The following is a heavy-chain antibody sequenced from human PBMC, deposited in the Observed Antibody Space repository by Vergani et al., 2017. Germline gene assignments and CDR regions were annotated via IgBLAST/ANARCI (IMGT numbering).Heavy chain of an antibody. V-gene: IGHV3-53*04. CDR3: ATHSSSWVYYFDY. J-gene: IGHJ4*02. CDR1: GFTVSSNY. CDR2: IYSGGST. Sequence: EVQLVESGGGLVQPGGSLRLSCAASGFTVSSNYMSWVRQAPGKGLEWVSVIYSGGSTYYADSVKGRFTISRHNSKNTLYLQMNSLRAEDTAVYYCATHSSSWVYYFDYWGQGTLVTVSS. D-gene: IGHD6-13*01.